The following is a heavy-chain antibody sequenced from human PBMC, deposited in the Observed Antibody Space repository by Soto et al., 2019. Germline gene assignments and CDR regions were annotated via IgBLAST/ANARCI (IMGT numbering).Heavy chain of an antibody. J-gene: IGHJ6*02. D-gene: IGHD5-12*01. CDR2: VWYDGGNK. V-gene: IGHV3-33*01. CDR3: VRAAGYSGNDYVYYYGMDV. Sequence: QVQLVESGGGVVQPGRSLRLSCAASGFTFSSYGMHWVRQAPGKGLEWVALVWYDGGNKYYADSVKGRFTISRDNSKNTLYLQMNSLRDEDTAVYYCVRAAGYSGNDYVYYYGMDVWGQGTTV. CDR1: GFTFSSYG.